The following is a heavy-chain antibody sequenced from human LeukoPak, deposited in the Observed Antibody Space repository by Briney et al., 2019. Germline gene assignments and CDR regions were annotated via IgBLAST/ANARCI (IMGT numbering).Heavy chain of an antibody. CDR1: GGTFSSYA. CDR3: AREREPLPPDY. CDR2: IIPIFGTA. Sequence: RASVKVSCKASGGTFSSYAISWVRQAPGQGLEWMGGIIPIFGTANYAQKFQGRVTITTDESTSTAYMELSSLRSEDTAVYYCAREREPLPPDYWGQGTLVTVSS. J-gene: IGHJ4*02. D-gene: IGHD1-14*01. V-gene: IGHV1-69*05.